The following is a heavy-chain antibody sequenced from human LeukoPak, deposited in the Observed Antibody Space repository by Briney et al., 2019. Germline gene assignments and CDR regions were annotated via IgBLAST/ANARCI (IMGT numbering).Heavy chain of an antibody. Sequence: GGSLRLSCAASGFTFRSYGMHWVRQAPGKGLEWVAVISYVGSNKYYADSVKGRFTISRENSKNTLYLQMNSLRAEDTAVYYCAKDPYPYYCCSGTSCDYWGQGTLVTVSS. CDR1: GFTFRSYG. CDR2: ISYVGSNK. J-gene: IGHJ4*02. CDR3: AKDPYPYYCCSGTSCDY. V-gene: IGHV3-30*18. D-gene: IGHD3-10*01.